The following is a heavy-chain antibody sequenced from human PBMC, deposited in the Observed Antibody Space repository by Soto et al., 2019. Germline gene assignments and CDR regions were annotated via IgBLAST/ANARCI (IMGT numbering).Heavy chain of an antibody. J-gene: IGHJ4*02. Sequence: QVQLVQSGAEVKKPGASVKVSCKASGYTFTSYAMHWVRQAPGQRLEWMGWINAGNGNTKYSQKFQGRVTITRDTSASTAYMELSSLRSEDTAVYYCAREGDYEIVTGYPIYFDYWGQGTLVTVSS. CDR3: AREGDYEIVTGYPIYFDY. D-gene: IGHD3-9*01. V-gene: IGHV1-3*01. CDR2: INAGNGNT. CDR1: GYTFTSYA.